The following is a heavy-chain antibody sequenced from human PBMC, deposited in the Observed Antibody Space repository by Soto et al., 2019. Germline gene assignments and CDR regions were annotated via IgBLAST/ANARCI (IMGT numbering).Heavy chain of an antibody. CDR2: ISGSSSRI. CDR1: GFTFGDYG. V-gene: IGHV3-23*01. CDR3: AKGTLSGGYYPFDY. D-gene: IGHD3-22*01. Sequence: GGSLRLSCAASGFTFGDYGMSWVRQVPGKGLEWVSTISGSSSRIFYADSVEGRFTISRDKSKNTAYLQMNSLGADDTAIYYCAKGTLSGGYYPFDYWGQGTLVTVSS. J-gene: IGHJ4*02.